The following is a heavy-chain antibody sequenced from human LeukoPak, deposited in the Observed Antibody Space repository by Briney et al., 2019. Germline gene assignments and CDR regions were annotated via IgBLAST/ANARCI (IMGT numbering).Heavy chain of an antibody. V-gene: IGHV1-46*01. CDR3: ARWSGIRNWFDP. D-gene: IGHD6-13*01. J-gene: IGHJ5*02. Sequence: ASVKVSCKASGYTFTSYYMHWVRQAPGQGLEWMGIINPSGGSTSYAQKFQGRVTMTRDMSTSTVYMELSSLRSEDAAVYYCARWSGIRNWFDPWGQGTLVTVSS. CDR1: GYTFTSYY. CDR2: INPSGGST.